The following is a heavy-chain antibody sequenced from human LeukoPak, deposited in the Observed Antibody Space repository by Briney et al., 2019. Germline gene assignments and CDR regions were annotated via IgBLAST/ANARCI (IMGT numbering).Heavy chain of an antibody. Sequence: PSETLSLTCAVYGGSFSGYYWSWIRQPPGKGLEWIGEIKHSGSTNYNPSLKSRVTISIDTSKNQFSLKLNSVTAADTAVYYCARGLTYDFWSGYYRSRNYYYMDVWGKGTTVTVSS. CDR3: ARGLTYDFWSGYYRSRNYYYMDV. CDR1: GGSFSGYY. V-gene: IGHV4-34*01. CDR2: IKHSGST. J-gene: IGHJ6*03. D-gene: IGHD3-3*01.